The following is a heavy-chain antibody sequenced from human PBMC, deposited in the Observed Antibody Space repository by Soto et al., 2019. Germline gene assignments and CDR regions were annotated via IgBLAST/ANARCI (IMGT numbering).Heavy chain of an antibody. CDR1: GFTFTDYS. Sequence: PGGSLRLSCAASGFTFTDYSLNWVRQAPGEGLEWVASISSSSTFIYFADSLKGRFTISRDNSKNTLYLQMNSLRAEDTAIYYCARQDYGGNSNFDYWGQGTPVT. CDR2: ISSSSTFI. D-gene: IGHD4-17*01. CDR3: ARQDYGGNSNFDY. V-gene: IGHV3-21*01. J-gene: IGHJ4*02.